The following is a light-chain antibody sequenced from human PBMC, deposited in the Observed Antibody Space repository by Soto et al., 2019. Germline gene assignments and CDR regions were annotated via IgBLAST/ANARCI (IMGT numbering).Light chain of an antibody. V-gene: IGLV7-46*01. CDR2: DTS. CDR3: LLSYGGVRRV. CDR1: SGAVTSGHY. Sequence: QAVLTQEQSVKVSPGGTVTLTGGSSSGAVTSGHYPYWFQQKPGQAPRTLIYDTSNKHSWTPARFSGSLLGGKAALTLSGAQPEDEAEYYCLLSYGGVRRVFGGGTKLTV. J-gene: IGLJ2*01.